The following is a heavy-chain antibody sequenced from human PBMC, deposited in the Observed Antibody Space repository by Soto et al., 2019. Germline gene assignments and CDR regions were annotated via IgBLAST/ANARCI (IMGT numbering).Heavy chain of an antibody. V-gene: IGHV3-30*18. CDR3: AKDVLRFLEGPYGMDV. CDR1: GFTFSSYG. CDR2: ISYDGSNK. D-gene: IGHD3-3*01. J-gene: IGHJ6*02. Sequence: QVQLVESGGGVVQPGRSLRLSCAASGFTFSSYGMHWVRQAPGKGLEWVAVISYDGSNKYYADSVKGRFTISRDNSKNTQYLQMNSLRTEDTAVYYCAKDVLRFLEGPYGMDVWGQGTTVTVSS.